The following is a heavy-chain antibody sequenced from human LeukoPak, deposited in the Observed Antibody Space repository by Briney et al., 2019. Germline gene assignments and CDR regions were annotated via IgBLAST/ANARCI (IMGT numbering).Heavy chain of an antibody. V-gene: IGHV3-33*01. CDR1: GFTFSSYG. CDR2: IWYDGSNK. CDR3: ARSWGTDYFDY. Sequence: GGSLRLSCAASGFTFSSYGMHWVRQAPGKGLEWVAVIWYDGSNKYYADSVKGRFTISRDNSKNTLYLQMNSLRAEDTAVYYCARSWGTDYFDYWGQGTLVTASS. J-gene: IGHJ4*02. D-gene: IGHD3-16*01.